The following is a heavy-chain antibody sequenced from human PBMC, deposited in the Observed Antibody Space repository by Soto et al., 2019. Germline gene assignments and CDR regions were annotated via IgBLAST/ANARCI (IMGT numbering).Heavy chain of an antibody. V-gene: IGHV3-53*01. CDR2: IYSGGST. CDR1: GFTVSSNY. Sequence: GSLRLSCAASGFTVSSNYMSWVRQAPGKGLEWVSVIYSGGSTYYADSVKGRFTISRDNSKNTLYLQMNSLRAEDTAVYYCASPRYNWNYERVLNYGMDVWGQGTTVTVSS. D-gene: IGHD1-7*01. CDR3: ASPRYNWNYERVLNYGMDV. J-gene: IGHJ6*02.